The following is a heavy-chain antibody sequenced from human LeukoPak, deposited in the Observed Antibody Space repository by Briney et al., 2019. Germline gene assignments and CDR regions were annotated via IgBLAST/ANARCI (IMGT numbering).Heavy chain of an antibody. CDR3: ATFPVGATRVVDY. J-gene: IGHJ4*02. D-gene: IGHD1-26*01. CDR2: INHSGST. Sequence: PSETLSLTCAVYGGSFSGYYWSWIRQPPGKGLEWIGEINHSGSTNYNPSLKSRVTISVDTSKNQFSLKLSSVTAADTAVYYCATFPVGATRVVDYWGQGTLVTVSS. CDR1: GGSFSGYY. V-gene: IGHV4-34*01.